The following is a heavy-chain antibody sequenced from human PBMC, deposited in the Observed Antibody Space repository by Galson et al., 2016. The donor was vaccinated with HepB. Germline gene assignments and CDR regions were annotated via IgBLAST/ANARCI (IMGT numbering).Heavy chain of an antibody. CDR1: GFTFRDYS. J-gene: IGHJ4*02. CDR2: TSYDETNK. Sequence: SLRLSCAASGFTFRDYSMHWVRQAPGKGLEWVAVTSYDETNKKYADSVKGRFTISRDNSKNTLYLQMNSLRAEDTAVYYCAREWVTMASTRDSVLDYWGQGSLVTVSS. V-gene: IGHV3-30-3*01. D-gene: IGHD5-24*01. CDR3: AREWVTMASTRDSVLDY.